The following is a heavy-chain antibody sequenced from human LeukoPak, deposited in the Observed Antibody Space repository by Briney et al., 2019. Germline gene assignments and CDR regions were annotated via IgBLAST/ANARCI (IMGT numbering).Heavy chain of an antibody. J-gene: IGHJ4*02. CDR2: INSDGSST. CDR1: GFTFSSYW. V-gene: IGHV3-74*01. D-gene: IGHD6-19*01. CDR3: ARGLYSSGWSSFDY. Sequence: PGGSLRLSCAASGFTFSSYWMHWVRQASGKGLVWVSRINSDGSSTIHADSVKGRFTISRDNAKNTLYLQMNSLRAEDTAVYYCARGLYSSGWSSFDYWGQGTLVTVSS.